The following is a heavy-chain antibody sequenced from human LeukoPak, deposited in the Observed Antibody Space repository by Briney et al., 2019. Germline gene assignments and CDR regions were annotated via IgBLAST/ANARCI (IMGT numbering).Heavy chain of an antibody. CDR3: ARSEFWSGYRLGMDV. D-gene: IGHD3-3*01. Sequence: PSETLSLTCTVSGGSISSYYWSWIRQPAGKGLEWIGRIYTSGSTNYSPSLKSRVTMSVDTSKNQFSLKLSSVTAADTAVYYCARSEFWSGYRLGMDVWGQGTTVTVSS. J-gene: IGHJ6*02. CDR1: GGSISSYY. V-gene: IGHV4-4*07. CDR2: IYTSGST.